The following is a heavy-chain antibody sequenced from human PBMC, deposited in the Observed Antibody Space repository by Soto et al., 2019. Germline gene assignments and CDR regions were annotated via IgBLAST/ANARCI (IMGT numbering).Heavy chain of an antibody. V-gene: IGHV3-23*04. J-gene: IGHJ6*02. CDR3: AKDRATIFGVVWKYGMDV. D-gene: IGHD3-3*01. CDR1: GFKFRSYA. Sequence: VQLVESGGGMVKPGGSLRLSCAASGFKFRSYAMAWVSQAPGKGLEWVSGIRESGGATNYADSVRGRFTISRDSSWNTMELLMNTLRAEDTVVYYCAKDRATIFGVVWKYGMDVWGQGTTVSVSS. CDR2: IRESGGAT.